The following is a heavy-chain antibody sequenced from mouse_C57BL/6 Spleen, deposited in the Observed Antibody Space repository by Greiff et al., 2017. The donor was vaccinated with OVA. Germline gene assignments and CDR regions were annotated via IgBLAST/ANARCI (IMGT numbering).Heavy chain of an antibody. V-gene: IGHV1-55*01. CDR1: GYTFTSYW. CDR2: IYPGSGST. CDR3: AKEKDSSGPFDY. D-gene: IGHD3-2*02. Sequence: QVQLQQPGAELVKPGASVKMSCKASGYTFTSYWITWVKQRPGQGLEWIGDIYPGSGSTNYNEKFKSKATLTVDTSSSTAYMQLSSLTSEDSAVYYCAKEKDSSGPFDYWGQGTTLTVSS. J-gene: IGHJ2*01.